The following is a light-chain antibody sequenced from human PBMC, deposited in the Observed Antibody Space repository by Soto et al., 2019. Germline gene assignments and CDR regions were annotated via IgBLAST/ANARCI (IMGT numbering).Light chain of an antibody. CDR1: QSLLHSNGYNY. J-gene: IGKJ3*01. CDR2: LGS. Sequence: DIVMTQSPLSLPVTPGEPASISCRSSQSLLHSNGYNYLDWYLQKPGQSPQLLIYLGSNRASGVPARFSGSGSGTDFTLKISRVEAADVGVYYCMQALQTPFTFGPGTKVDIK. CDR3: MQALQTPFT. V-gene: IGKV2-28*01.